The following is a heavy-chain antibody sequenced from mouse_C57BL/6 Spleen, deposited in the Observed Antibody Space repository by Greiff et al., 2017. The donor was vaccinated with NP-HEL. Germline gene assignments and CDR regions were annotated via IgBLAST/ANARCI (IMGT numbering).Heavy chain of an antibody. Sequence: VQLKESGPGLVKPSQSLSLTCSVTGYSITSGYYWNWIRQFPGNKLEWMGYISYDGSNNYNPSLKNRISITRDTSKNQFFLKLNSVTTEDTATYYCARNYYGRSFYWYFDVWGTGTTVTVSS. CDR1: GYSITSGYY. CDR2: ISYDGSN. D-gene: IGHD1-1*01. V-gene: IGHV3-6*01. CDR3: ARNYYGRSFYWYFDV. J-gene: IGHJ1*03.